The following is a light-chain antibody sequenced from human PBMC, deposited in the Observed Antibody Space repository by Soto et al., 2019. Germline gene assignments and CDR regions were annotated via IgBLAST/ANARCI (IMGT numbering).Light chain of an antibody. J-gene: IGKJ5*01. CDR2: AAS. Sequence: DIQMTQSPSSLSASLGDRVTITCRASESISRHLNWYQQKPGKAPNLLIYAASTLQNGVPSRFSGSGSGTDFTLTISSLQPEDFATYYCQQSYSTLSISFGQGTRLEIK. CDR1: ESISRH. V-gene: IGKV1-39*01. CDR3: QQSYSTLSIS.